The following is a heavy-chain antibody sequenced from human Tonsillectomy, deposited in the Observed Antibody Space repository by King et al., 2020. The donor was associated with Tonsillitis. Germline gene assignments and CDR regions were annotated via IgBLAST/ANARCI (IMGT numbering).Heavy chain of an antibody. CDR1: GFTFSTYG. CDR2: IWYDGSDK. D-gene: IGHD6-13*01. J-gene: IGHJ2*01. CDR3: ARGGAAAGTPYWYFDL. V-gene: IGHV3-33*08. Sequence: VQLVESGGGVVQPGRSLRLSCAASGFTFSTYGMHWVRQAPGKGLEWVAIIWYDGSDKYYADSVKGRFTISRDNSKNTLYLQMSSLRAEDTAVYYCARGGAAAGTPYWYFDLWGRGTLLTVSS.